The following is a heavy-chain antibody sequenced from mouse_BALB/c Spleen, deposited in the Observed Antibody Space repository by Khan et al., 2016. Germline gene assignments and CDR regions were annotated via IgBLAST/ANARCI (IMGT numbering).Heavy chain of an antibody. J-gene: IGHJ4*01. CDR1: GYTFTSYD. V-gene: IGHV1S56*01. Sequence: VQLQETGPEMVKPGALVKISCKASGYTFTSYDINRVKQRPRQGLEWVGWAYPCDGSTEYKEKFKGKTTLAADKSSSTAYMQRSSLTSENSAVYVCGRVTTVVAACAMDYWGKGTAVTVSS. CDR2: AYPCDGST. CDR3: GRVTTVVAACAMDY. D-gene: IGHD1-1*01.